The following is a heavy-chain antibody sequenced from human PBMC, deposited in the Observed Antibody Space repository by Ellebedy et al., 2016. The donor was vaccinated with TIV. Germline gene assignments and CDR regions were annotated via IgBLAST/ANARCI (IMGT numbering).Heavy chain of an antibody. CDR3: AREFTGLWFGESLSGMDV. Sequence: AASVKVSCKAFGYTLSSYGISWVRQAPGQGLEWMGWISAYNGDSKYTQKVQDRVIMTTDKATSTAYMELRSLISDDTAVYYCAREFTGLWFGESLSGMDVWGQGTTVTVSS. CDR1: GYTLSSYG. J-gene: IGHJ6*02. D-gene: IGHD3-10*01. V-gene: IGHV1-18*01. CDR2: ISAYNGDS.